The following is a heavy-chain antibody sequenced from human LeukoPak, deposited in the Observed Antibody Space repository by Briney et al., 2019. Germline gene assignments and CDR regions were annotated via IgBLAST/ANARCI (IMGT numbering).Heavy chain of an antibody. CDR1: GGSISSYY. D-gene: IGHD6-13*01. CDR3: ARYQTPIAAAGSRYAFDI. Sequence: SQTLSLTCTVSGGSISSYYWSCIRQTPGKALEWIGYIYYSGITNCNPSLKSRVTMSVDTSKNQFSLKLSSVTAADTAVYYCARYQTPIAAAGSRYAFDIWGQGTMVTVSS. V-gene: IGHV4-59*01. J-gene: IGHJ3*02. CDR2: IYYSGIT.